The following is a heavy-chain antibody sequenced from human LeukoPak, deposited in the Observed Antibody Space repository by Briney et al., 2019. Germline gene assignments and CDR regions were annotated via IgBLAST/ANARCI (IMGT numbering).Heavy chain of an antibody. D-gene: IGHD1-26*01. Sequence: GGSLRLSRRVTGLILSNYEINWVRQALPRGLEWVTYISSGGSVIYYADSVTGRFTISRDNAKNSLYLQMNSLRAEDTAAYYCARVVWDTYRGSFDSWGQGTLVTVSS. V-gene: IGHV3-48*03. J-gene: IGHJ4*02. CDR1: GLILSNYE. CDR2: ISSGGSVI. CDR3: ARVVWDTYRGSFDS.